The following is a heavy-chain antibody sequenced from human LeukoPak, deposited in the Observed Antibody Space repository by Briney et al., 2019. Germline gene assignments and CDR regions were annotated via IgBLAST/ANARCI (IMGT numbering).Heavy chain of an antibody. J-gene: IGHJ3*02. CDR1: GGSISSYY. D-gene: IGHD6-19*01. V-gene: IGHV4-34*01. CDR3: ARGGAVNGFDI. Sequence: SETLSLTCTVSGGSISSYYWNWIRQTPGKGLEWIGEFYHGGSTAYNPSLKSRVTISIDTSRNHFSLKLSSVTAADTAVYFCARGGAVNGFDIWGQGTRVIVSS. CDR2: FYHGGST.